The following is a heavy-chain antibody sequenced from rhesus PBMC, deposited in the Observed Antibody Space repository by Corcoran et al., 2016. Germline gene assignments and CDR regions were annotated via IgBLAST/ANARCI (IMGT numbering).Heavy chain of an antibody. Sequence: QVTLKESGPALVKPTQTLTLTCPFSGFSIRPSGMGVGWIRQPPGKALEWLALIYWDDDKYYSTALKSRLTISKDTSKNQVVLTMTNMDPVDTATYYCARRTNYFDYWGQGVLVTVSS. CDR2: IYWDDDK. CDR1: GFSIRPSGMG. J-gene: IGHJ4*01. CDR3: ARRTNYFDY. V-gene: IGHV2-174*01.